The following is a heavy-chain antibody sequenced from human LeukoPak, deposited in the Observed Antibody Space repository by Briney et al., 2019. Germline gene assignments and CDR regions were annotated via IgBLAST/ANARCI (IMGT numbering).Heavy chain of an antibody. CDR2: INHSEST. J-gene: IGHJ6*03. V-gene: IGHV4-34*01. CDR3: ARGRIAVLFGYYYYYMDV. Sequence: SETLSLTCAVYGGSFSGYYWSWIRQPPGKGLEWIGEINHSESTNYNPSLKSRVTTSVDTSKNQFSLKLSSVTAADTAVYYCARGRIAVLFGYYYYYMDVWGKGTTVTISS. D-gene: IGHD6-19*01. CDR1: GGSFSGYY.